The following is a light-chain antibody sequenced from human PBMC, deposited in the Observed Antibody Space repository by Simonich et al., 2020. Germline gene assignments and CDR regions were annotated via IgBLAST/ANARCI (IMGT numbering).Light chain of an antibody. CDR3: QQYYSTPIT. Sequence: DIVMTQSPDSLAVSLGERATINCKSSQSFLYSSNNKNYLAWYQQKPGQPPKLLIYWASTRESGVPYRFSGSGSGTDFTLTISSLQAEDVSVYYCQQYYSTPITFGQGTRLEIK. CDR2: WAS. J-gene: IGKJ5*01. V-gene: IGKV4-1*01. CDR1: QSFLYSSNNKNY.